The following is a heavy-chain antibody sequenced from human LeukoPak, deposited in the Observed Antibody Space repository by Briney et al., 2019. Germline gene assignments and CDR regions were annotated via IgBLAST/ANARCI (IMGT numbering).Heavy chain of an antibody. J-gene: IGHJ3*02. D-gene: IGHD3-10*01. V-gene: IGHV3-49*04. CDR2: IRSKAYGGTT. Sequence: GRSLRLSCTASGFTFGDYAMSWVRQAPGKGLEWVGFIRSKAYGGTTEYAASVKGRFTISRDDSKSIAYLQMNSLKTEDTAVYYCTRVQRGPFGFDAFDIWGQGTMVTVSS. CDR3: TRVQRGPFGFDAFDI. CDR1: GFTFGDYA.